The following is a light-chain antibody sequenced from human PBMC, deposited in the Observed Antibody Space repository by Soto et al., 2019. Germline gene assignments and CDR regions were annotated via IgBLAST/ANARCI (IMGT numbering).Light chain of an antibody. CDR2: DVS. J-gene: IGLJ2*01. Sequence: QSALTQPASVSGSPGQSITISCTGTSSDVGGYNYVSWYQQHPGKAPKLMSYDVSTRPSGVSNRFSGSKSGNTASLTISGLQAEDEADYYCSSYTSSSTPVVFGGGTKVTVL. CDR3: SSYTSSSTPVV. CDR1: SSDVGGYNY. V-gene: IGLV2-14*01.